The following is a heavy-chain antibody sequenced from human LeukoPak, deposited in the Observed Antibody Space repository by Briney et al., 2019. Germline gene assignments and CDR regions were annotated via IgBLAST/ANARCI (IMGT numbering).Heavy chain of an antibody. CDR1: GGSISSSSYY. CDR2: IYYSGST. CDR3: ARFSCGGDCYWDY. D-gene: IGHD2-21*02. J-gene: IGHJ4*02. V-gene: IGHV4-39*01. Sequence: SETVSLTCTVSGGSISSSSYYWGWIRQPPGKGLEWIGSIYYSGSTYYNPSLKSRVTISVDTSKNQFSLKLSSVTAADTAVYYCARFSCGGDCYWDYWGQGTLVTVSS.